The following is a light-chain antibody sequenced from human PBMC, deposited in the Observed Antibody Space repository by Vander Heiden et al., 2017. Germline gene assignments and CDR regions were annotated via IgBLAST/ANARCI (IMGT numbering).Light chain of an antibody. V-gene: IGLV7-43*01. CDR2: STS. CDR3: LLNYGGGWV. J-gene: IGLJ3*02. CDR1: TGTVISGNH. Sequence: QTVVTQEPSLTVSPGRTVPPTCGSSTGTVISGNHPNWSQQKPGQVPRTLIYSTSIKHSWTHARFSGYLLGGQAALTLSGVQPEDEDDYYCLLNYGGGWVFGGGTKLTV.